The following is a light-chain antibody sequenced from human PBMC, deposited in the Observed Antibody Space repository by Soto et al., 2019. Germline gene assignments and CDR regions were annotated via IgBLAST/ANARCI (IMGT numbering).Light chain of an antibody. Sequence: EVVLTQSPHTLSFSPGETATRPCSASQSVDRYGAWYQQKVGQAPRLLIYYAYTRDTGVGARFAGSGSATDFSLTITSLEPEDFAVYYCQQRAKWPSTFGPGTKVDMK. CDR2: YAY. V-gene: IGKV3-11*01. CDR3: QQRAKWPST. J-gene: IGKJ2*02. CDR1: QSVDRY.